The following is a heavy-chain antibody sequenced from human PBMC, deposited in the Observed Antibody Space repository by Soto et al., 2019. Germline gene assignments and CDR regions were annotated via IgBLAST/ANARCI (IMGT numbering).Heavy chain of an antibody. V-gene: IGHV4-59*01. J-gene: IGHJ4*02. CDR3: ARDHPHSYGIYYFDY. Sequence: ETLSLTCTVSGGSITDYNWSWIRQPPGKGLEWIGYIYSSGSTNYNPSLKSRVTISADTSKNQVSLKLTSVTAADTAVYYCARDHPHSYGIYYFDYWGQGTLVTVSS. CDR2: IYSSGST. D-gene: IGHD5-18*01. CDR1: GGSITDYN.